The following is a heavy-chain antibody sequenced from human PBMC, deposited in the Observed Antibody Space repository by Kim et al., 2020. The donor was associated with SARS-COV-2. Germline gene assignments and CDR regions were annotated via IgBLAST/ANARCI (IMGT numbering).Heavy chain of an antibody. CDR1: GFTVSSNY. J-gene: IGHJ6*02. V-gene: IGHV3-66*02. CDR3: ARAEKNPYDFWSGYGGGMDV. D-gene: IGHD3-3*01. Sequence: GGSLRLSCAASGFTVSSNYMSWVRQAPGKGLEWVSVIYSGGSTYYADSVKGRFTISRDNSKNTLYLQMNSLRAEDTAVYYCARAEKNPYDFWSGYGGGMDVWGQGTTVTVSS. CDR2: IYSGGST.